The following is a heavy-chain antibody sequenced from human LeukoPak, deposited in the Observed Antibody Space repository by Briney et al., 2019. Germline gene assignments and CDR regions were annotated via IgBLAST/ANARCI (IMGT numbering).Heavy chain of an antibody. V-gene: IGHV3-23*01. D-gene: IGHD2-21*01. Sequence: TGRSLRRSCAASGFTFIIYAMNWVRQAPRHLLALFSFISGYVGTTYHADSVEGRFTISRDNSKNTLYLQMNSLRAEDTAVYYCAKVRSPLANCGGDCYSPFDYWGQGTLVTVSS. J-gene: IGHJ4*02. CDR3: AKVRSPLANCGGDCYSPFDY. CDR2: ISGYVGTT. CDR1: GFTFIIYA.